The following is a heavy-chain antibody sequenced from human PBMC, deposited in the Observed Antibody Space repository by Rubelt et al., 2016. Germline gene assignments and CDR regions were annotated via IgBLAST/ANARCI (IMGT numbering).Heavy chain of an antibody. Sequence: GLEWMGGIITIFGTANYAQKFQGKVTITADESTSTAYMELSSLRSEDTAVYYCARGPPLQPRYGDYGMGYYYYGMDVWGQGTTVTVSS. CDR3: ARGPPLQPRYGDYGMGYYYYGMDV. V-gene: IGHV1-69*01. J-gene: IGHJ6*02. D-gene: IGHD4-17*01. CDR2: IITIFGTA.